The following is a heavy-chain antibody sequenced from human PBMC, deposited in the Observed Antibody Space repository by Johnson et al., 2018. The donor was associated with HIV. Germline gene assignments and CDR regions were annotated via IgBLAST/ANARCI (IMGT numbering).Heavy chain of an antibody. CDR3: TTDPWGSDAFDI. Sequence: QVQLVESGGGLVKPGGSLRLSCAASGFTFSNAWMSWVRQAPGKGLEWVAVISYDGNNKYYADSVKGRFTISRDNSKNTLYLQMNSLRAEDTALYYCTTDPWGSDAFDIWGQGTMVTVSS. D-gene: IGHD7-27*01. J-gene: IGHJ3*02. V-gene: IGHV3-30*03. CDR2: ISYDGNNK. CDR1: GFTFSNAW.